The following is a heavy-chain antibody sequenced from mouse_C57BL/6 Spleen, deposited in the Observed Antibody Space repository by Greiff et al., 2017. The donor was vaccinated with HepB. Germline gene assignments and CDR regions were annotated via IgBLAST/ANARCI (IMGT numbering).Heavy chain of an antibody. J-gene: IGHJ2*01. V-gene: IGHV5-16*01. Sequence: EVKLMESEGGLVQPGSSMKLSCTASGFTFSDYYMAWVRQVPEKGLEWVANINYDGSSTYYLDSLKSRFIISRDNAKNILYLQMSSLKSEDTATYYCARGPHFDYWGQGTTLTVSS. CDR2: INYDGSST. CDR1: GFTFSDYY. CDR3: ARGPHFDY.